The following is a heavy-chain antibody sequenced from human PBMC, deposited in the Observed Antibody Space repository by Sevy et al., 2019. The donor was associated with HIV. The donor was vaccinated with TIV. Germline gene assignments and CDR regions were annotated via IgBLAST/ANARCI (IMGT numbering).Heavy chain of an antibody. D-gene: IGHD6-19*01. CDR1: GGSFSGYY. CDR3: ARYRVAGNFDY. V-gene: IGHV4-34*01. CDR2: INHSGST. Sequence: SETLSLTCAVYGGSFSGYYWNWIRQPPGKGLEWIGEINHSGSTNYNPSLKSRVTISVDTSKNHFSLKLSSVTAADTAVYYCARYRVAGNFDYWGHGTLVTVSS. J-gene: IGHJ4*01.